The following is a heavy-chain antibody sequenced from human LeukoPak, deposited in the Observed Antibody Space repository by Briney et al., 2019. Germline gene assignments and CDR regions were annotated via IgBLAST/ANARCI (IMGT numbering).Heavy chain of an antibody. CDR1: GFXFSNAW. V-gene: IGHV3-15*01. CDR3: ATEGYNYGYHGMDV. Sequence: GGSLRLSCAASGFXFSNAWISWVRQAPGKGLEWVGRIRSTTNGGTTDYAAPVKGRFTISRDDSKNTLYLQMNSLKTEDTAVYYCATEGYNYGYHGMDVWGQGTTVTVSS. J-gene: IGHJ6*02. CDR2: IRSTTNGGTT. D-gene: IGHD5-18*01.